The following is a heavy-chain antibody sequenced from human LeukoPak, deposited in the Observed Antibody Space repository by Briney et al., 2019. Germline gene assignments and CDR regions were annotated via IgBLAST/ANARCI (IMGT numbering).Heavy chain of an antibody. D-gene: IGHD2-15*01. Sequence: GGSLRLSCAASGFTFSSYSMNWVRQAPGKGLEWVSSISSSSSYIYYTDSVKGRFTISRDNAKKSLYLQMNSLRAEDTAVYYCARGAHYCSGGSCYFYYFDYWGQGTLVTVSS. V-gene: IGHV3-21*01. CDR2: ISSSSSYI. J-gene: IGHJ4*02. CDR1: GFTFSSYS. CDR3: ARGAHYCSGGSCYFYYFDY.